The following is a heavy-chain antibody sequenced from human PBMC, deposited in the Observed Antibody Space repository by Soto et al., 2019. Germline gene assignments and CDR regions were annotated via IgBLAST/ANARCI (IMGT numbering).Heavy chain of an antibody. V-gene: IGHV1-18*04. CDR1: GYTFTSNR. J-gene: IGHJ4*02. Sequence: ASVKVSCKASGYTFTSNRSGWVRQAPGQGLEGMGWVNVYNCNTNYAQQLQGRVTLTTDTSPSTAYMDLRSLRSDDTAEDYCASISSPSSGWGPDYWGQGTLVTVSS. D-gene: IGHD6-19*01. CDR3: ASISSPSSGWGPDY. CDR2: VNVYNCNT.